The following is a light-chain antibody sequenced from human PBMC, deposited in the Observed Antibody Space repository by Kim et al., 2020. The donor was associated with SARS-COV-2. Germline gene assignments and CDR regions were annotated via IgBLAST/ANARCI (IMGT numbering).Light chain of an antibody. CDR3: CSCAGSSTVV. CDR1: SGGVGSYNL. V-gene: IGLV2-23*02. CDR2: EVS. J-gene: IGLJ2*01. Sequence: GQSITIYCTGTSGGVGSYNLGSWYQQHPGKAPKLMIYEVSKRPSGVSNRFAGSKSGNTASLTISGLQAEDEADYYCCSCAGSSTVVFGGGTQLTVL.